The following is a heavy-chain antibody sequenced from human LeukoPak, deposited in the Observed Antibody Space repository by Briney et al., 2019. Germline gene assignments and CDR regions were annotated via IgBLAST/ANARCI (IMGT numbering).Heavy chain of an antibody. J-gene: IGHJ6*03. Sequence: ASVKVSCKASGYTFTSYDINWVRQATGQGPEWMGWISAYNGNTNYAQKLQGRVTMTTDTSTSTAYMELRSLRSDDTAVYYCARDGIFNHYYMDVWGKGTTVTVSS. D-gene: IGHD2-21*01. CDR1: GYTFTSYD. CDR2: ISAYNGNT. CDR3: ARDGIFNHYYMDV. V-gene: IGHV1-18*01.